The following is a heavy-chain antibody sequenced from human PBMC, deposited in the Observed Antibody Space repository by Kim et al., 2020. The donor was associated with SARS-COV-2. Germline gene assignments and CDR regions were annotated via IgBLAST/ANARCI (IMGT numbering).Heavy chain of an antibody. CDR3: ARAGSGSYYSAFDI. J-gene: IGHJ3*02. V-gene: IGHV5-51*01. Sequence: SPSCQGQVTIPADKSISTAYLQWSSLKASDTAMYYCARAGSGSYYSAFDIWGQGTMVTVSS. D-gene: IGHD3-10*01.